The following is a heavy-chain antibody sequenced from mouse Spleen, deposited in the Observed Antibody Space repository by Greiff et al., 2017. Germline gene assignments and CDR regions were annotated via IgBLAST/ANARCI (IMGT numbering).Heavy chain of an antibody. D-gene: IGHD2-3*01. CDR3: ARNLIYDGYSYAMDY. CDR1: GFSLTSYG. CDR2: IWSGGST. Sequence: VQLVESGPGLVQPSQSLSITCTVSGFSLTSYGVHWVRQSPGKGLEWLGVIWSGGSTDYNAAFISRLSISKDNSKSQVFFKMNSLQADDTAIYYCARNLIYDGYSYAMDYWGQGTSVTVSS. J-gene: IGHJ4*01. V-gene: IGHV2-2*01.